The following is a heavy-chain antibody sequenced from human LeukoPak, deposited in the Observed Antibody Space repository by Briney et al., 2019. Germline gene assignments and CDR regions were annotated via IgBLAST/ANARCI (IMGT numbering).Heavy chain of an antibody. Sequence: SGGSLRLSCAASGFTFCDYDMHWVRLATGKGLEWVSAICTAGDTYYTGSVKGRFTISRENAKNSLYLQMNSLRAGDTAVYYCARVAKERVGGVYYFDYWVQGTLVTVSS. V-gene: IGHV3-13*01. D-gene: IGHD1-1*01. J-gene: IGHJ4*02. CDR2: ICTAGDT. CDR3: ARVAKERVGGVYYFDY. CDR1: GFTFCDYD.